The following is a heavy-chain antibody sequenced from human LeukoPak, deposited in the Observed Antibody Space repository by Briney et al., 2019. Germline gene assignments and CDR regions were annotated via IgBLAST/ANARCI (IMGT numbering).Heavy chain of an antibody. J-gene: IGHJ3*02. CDR3: ASRGVAAAYDAFDI. D-gene: IGHD6-13*01. Sequence: SETLSLTCTVSGGSISSYYWSWIRQPPGKGLEGIGYIYYSGSTNYTPSLKSRVTISVDTSKNQFSLKLTSVTAADTAVYYCASRGVAAAYDAFDIWGQGTMVTVSS. V-gene: IGHV4-59*08. CDR2: IYYSGST. CDR1: GGSISSYY.